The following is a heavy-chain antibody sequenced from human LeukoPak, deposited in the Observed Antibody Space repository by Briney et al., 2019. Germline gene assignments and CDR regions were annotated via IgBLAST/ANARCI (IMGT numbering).Heavy chain of an antibody. D-gene: IGHD3-10*01. Sequence: GGSLRLSCAASGFTFNKFAMSWVRQAPGKGLEWVSGISDSGGTTYYADSVEGRFIISRDNSKNTLYLQMISLRAEDTAVYYCAAASPPIISPDYWGQGTLVTVSS. J-gene: IGHJ4*02. CDR2: ISDSGGTT. CDR3: AAASPPIISPDY. V-gene: IGHV3-23*01. CDR1: GFTFNKFA.